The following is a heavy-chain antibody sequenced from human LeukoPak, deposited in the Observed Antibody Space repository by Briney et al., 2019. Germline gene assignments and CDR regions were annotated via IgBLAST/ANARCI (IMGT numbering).Heavy chain of an antibody. Sequence: PGGSLRLSCAASGFTFSSYSMNWVRQAPGKGLEWVSSISSSSSYIYYADSVKGRFTISRDNAKNSLYLQMNSLRAEDTAVYYCARYSSGWATGVLGYWGQGTLVTVSS. V-gene: IGHV3-21*01. CDR3: ARYSSGWATGVLGY. CDR1: GFTFSSYS. J-gene: IGHJ4*02. CDR2: ISSSSSYI. D-gene: IGHD6-19*01.